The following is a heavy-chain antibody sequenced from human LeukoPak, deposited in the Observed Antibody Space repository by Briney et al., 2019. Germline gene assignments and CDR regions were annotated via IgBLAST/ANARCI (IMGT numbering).Heavy chain of an antibody. CDR1: GFTFSSYS. J-gene: IGHJ6*02. D-gene: IGHD2-15*01. Sequence: PGGSLRLSCAASGFTFSSYSMNWVRQAPGKGLEWVSSISSSSSYIYYADSVKGRFTISRDNAKNSLYLQMNSLRAEDTAVYYCAREVRSGGSLNLPSSEGMDVWGQGTTVTVSS. CDR3: AREVRSGGSLNLPSSEGMDV. V-gene: IGHV3-21*01. CDR2: ISSSSSYI.